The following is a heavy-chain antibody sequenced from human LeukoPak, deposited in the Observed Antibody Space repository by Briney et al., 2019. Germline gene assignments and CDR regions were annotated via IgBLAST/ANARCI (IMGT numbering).Heavy chain of an antibody. Sequence: ASVKVSCKASGYTFTGYYMHWVRQAPGQGPEWMGWINPNSGGTNYAQKFQGRVTMTRDTSISTAYMELSRLRSDDTAVYYCARVGLVSSSWYYDYWGQGTLVTVSS. D-gene: IGHD6-13*01. V-gene: IGHV1-2*02. CDR1: GYTFTGYY. CDR2: INPNSGGT. J-gene: IGHJ4*02. CDR3: ARVGLVSSSWYYDY.